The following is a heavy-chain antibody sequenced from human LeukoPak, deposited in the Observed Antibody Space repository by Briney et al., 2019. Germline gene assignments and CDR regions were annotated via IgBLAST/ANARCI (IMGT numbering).Heavy chain of an antibody. CDR2: ISGSGGST. Sequence: GGSLRLSCAASGFTFSSYAMSWVRQAPGEGLEWVSAISGSGGSTYYADSVKGRFTISRDNSKNTLYLQMNSQRATDTAVSYCAKGGGLLDYWGQGTLVTVSS. CDR3: AKGGGLLDY. V-gene: IGHV3-23*01. J-gene: IGHJ4*02. D-gene: IGHD2-15*01. CDR1: GFTFSSYA.